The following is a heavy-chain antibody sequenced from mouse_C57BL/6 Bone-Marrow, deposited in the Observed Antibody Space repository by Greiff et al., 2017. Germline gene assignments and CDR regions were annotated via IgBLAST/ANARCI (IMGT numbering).Heavy chain of an antibody. J-gene: IGHJ3*01. V-gene: IGHV5-6*01. CDR3: ASTTVVDAWFAY. CDR2: ISSGGSYT. D-gene: IGHD1-1*01. CDR1: GFTFSSYG. Sequence: EVQRVESGGDLVKPGGSLKLSCAASGFTFSSYGMSWVRPTPDKRLEWVATISSGGSYTYYPDSVKGRFTISRDNAKNTLYLQMSSLKSEDTAMYYCASTTVVDAWFAYWGQGTLVTVSA.